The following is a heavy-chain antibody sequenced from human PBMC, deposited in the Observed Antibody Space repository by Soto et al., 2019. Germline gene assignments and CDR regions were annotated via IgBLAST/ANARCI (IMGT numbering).Heavy chain of an antibody. Sequence: SETLSLTCTVSGGSISSSSYYWGWIRQPPGKGLEWIGSIFYSGSTYYNPSLKSRVTISVDTSKNQFSLKLSSVTAADTAVYYCACIFSGGYSYSFYYYGMDVWGQGTTVT. CDR3: ACIFSGGYSYSFYYYGMDV. CDR2: IFYSGST. J-gene: IGHJ6*02. D-gene: IGHD5-18*01. CDR1: GGSISSSSYY. V-gene: IGHV4-39*01.